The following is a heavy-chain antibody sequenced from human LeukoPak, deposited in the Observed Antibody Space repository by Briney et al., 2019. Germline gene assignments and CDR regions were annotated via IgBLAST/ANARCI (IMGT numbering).Heavy chain of an antibody. D-gene: IGHD2-2*02. V-gene: IGHV1-18*01. Sequence: EASVKVSCKAPGYTFTSYGISWVRQAPGQGLEWMGWISAYNGNTNYAQKLQGRVTMTTDTSTSTAYMELRSLRSDDTAVYYCARDLSPDIVVVPAAIYDAFDIWGQGTMVTVSS. CDR3: ARDLSPDIVVVPAAIYDAFDI. CDR1: GYTFTSYG. J-gene: IGHJ3*02. CDR2: ISAYNGNT.